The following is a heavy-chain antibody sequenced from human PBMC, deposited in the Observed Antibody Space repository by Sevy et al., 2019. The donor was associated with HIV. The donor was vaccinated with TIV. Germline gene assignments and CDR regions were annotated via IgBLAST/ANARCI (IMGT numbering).Heavy chain of an antibody. CDR1: GFTFSTYW. CDR2: INSDGSNT. D-gene: IGHD3-10*02. J-gene: IGHJ3*02. Sequence: GGSLRLSCAASGFTFSTYWMHWVRQVPGKGLVWVSRINSDGSNTNYADSVKGRFTTSRDNAKNTVYLQMNSLRADDTALYFCGTEMISMYQGVTDAFGIWGHGTMVTVSS. V-gene: IGHV3-74*01. CDR3: GTEMISMYQGVTDAFGI.